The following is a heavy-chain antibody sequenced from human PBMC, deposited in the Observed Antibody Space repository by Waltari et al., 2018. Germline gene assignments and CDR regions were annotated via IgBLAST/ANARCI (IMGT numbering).Heavy chain of an antibody. Sequence: QVQLQESGPGLVKPSETLSLTCTVSGGSISSYYWSWIRQPPGKGLEWIGYIYYSGSTNYNPSRKSRVTISVDTSKNQFSLKLSSVTAADTAVYYCARPATLAMVQGYDAFDIWGQGTMVTVSS. CDR2: IYYSGST. J-gene: IGHJ3*02. D-gene: IGHD3-10*01. CDR3: ARPATLAMVQGYDAFDI. CDR1: GGSISSYY. V-gene: IGHV4-59*01.